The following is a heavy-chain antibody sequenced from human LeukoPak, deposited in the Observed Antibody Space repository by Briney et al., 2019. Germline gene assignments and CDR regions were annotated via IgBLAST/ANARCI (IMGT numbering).Heavy chain of an antibody. CDR1: GYTFTSYD. J-gene: IGHJ5*02. V-gene: IGHV1-8*01. Sequence: ASVKVSCKASGYTFTSYDINWVRQATGQGLEWMGWMNPNSGNTGYAQKFQGRVTMTRNTSISTAYMEPSSLRSEDTAVYYCARDRVGATTRWFDPWGQGTLVTVSS. CDR2: MNPNSGNT. D-gene: IGHD1-26*01. CDR3: ARDRVGATTRWFDP.